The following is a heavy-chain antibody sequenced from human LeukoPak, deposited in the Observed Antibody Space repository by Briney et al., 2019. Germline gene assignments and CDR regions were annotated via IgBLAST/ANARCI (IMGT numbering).Heavy chain of an antibody. CDR2: ISAYNGNT. CDR3: ARGSPREDIDY. D-gene: IGHD2-15*01. Sequence: ASVKVSCKASGYTFTSYGISWVRQAPGQGLEWMGWISAYNGNTNYAQKLQGRVTMTRNTSISTAYMELSSLRSEDTAVYYCARGSPREDIDYWGQGTLVTVSS. V-gene: IGHV1-18*01. CDR1: GYTFTSYG. J-gene: IGHJ4*02.